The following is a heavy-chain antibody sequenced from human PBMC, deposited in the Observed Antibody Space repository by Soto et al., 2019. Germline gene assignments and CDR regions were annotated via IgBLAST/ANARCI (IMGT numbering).Heavy chain of an antibody. D-gene: IGHD5-18*01. CDR1: GGTFSSFA. J-gene: IGHJ6*02. CDR3: ARDFYGYQRYYGMDV. V-gene: IGHV1-69*13. Sequence: SVKVSCHTSGGTFSSFAISWVLQAPGQGLDWMGVIIPIFGTSNYAHKFHCRVTITAVESTSTLYMELSSLRTEDTAVYYCARDFYGYQRYYGMDVWGQ. CDR2: IIPIFGTS.